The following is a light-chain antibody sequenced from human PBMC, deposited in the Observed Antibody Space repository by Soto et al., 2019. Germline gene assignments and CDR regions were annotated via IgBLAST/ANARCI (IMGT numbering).Light chain of an antibody. V-gene: IGLV1-47*01. CDR2: RNN. Sequence: QSVLTQPPSASGTPGQRVTISCSGSSSNIGSNYVYWYQQLPGTAPKLLIYRNNQRPSGVPDRFSGSKSGTSASLAISGLRSEDEADYYWAAWDDSFVFGGGTKVTVL. J-gene: IGLJ2*01. CDR1: SSNIGSNY. CDR3: AAWDDSFV.